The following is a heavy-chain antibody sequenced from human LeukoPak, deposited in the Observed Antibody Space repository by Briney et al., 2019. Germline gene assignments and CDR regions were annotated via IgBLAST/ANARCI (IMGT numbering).Heavy chain of an antibody. D-gene: IGHD3-22*01. Sequence: PGGSLRRSCAASGFTFSSYSMTWVRQAPGKGLEWVSSISSSSTYIKYADSVRGRFTISRDNAKNSLFLQMNSLGGEDTAVYYCARKGYSDSSAYSDYWGQGTLVTLSS. J-gene: IGHJ4*02. CDR2: ISSSSTYI. CDR3: ARKGYSDSSAYSDY. V-gene: IGHV3-21*01. CDR1: GFTFSSYS.